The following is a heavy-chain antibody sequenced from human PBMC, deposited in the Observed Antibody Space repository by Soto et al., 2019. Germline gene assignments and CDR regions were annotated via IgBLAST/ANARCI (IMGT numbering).Heavy chain of an antibody. V-gene: IGHV3-30-3*01. CDR3: ARDRRFGNGYSLGFDY. CDR2: VSFDGNKK. D-gene: IGHD5-18*01. Sequence: GSLRLSCVGTGFSFSSYFMHWVRQAPGKGLEWVAVVSFDGNKKYYANSVKDRFTVSRDNSKNTMYVQMNSLEPEDTAVYSCARDRRFGNGYSLGFDYWGQGALV. J-gene: IGHJ4*02. CDR1: GFSFSSYF.